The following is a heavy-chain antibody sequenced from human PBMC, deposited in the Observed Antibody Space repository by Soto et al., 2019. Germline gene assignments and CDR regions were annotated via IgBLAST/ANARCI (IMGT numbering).Heavy chain of an antibody. V-gene: IGHV3-53*01. CDR1: GFTVSSNY. J-gene: IGHJ4*02. CDR3: ARTPIGGYGGNSEGHY. CDR2: IYSGGST. D-gene: IGHD4-17*01. Sequence: EVQLVESGGGLIQPGGSLRLSCAASGFTVSSNYMSWVRQAPGKGLEWVSVIYSGGSTYYADSVKGRFTISRDNSKNTLYLQMNSLRAEDTAVYYCARTPIGGYGGNSEGHYWGQGTLVTVSS.